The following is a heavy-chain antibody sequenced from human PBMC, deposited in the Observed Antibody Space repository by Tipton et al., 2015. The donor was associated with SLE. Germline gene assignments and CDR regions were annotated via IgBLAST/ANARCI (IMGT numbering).Heavy chain of an antibody. D-gene: IGHD3-3*01. V-gene: IGHV1-2*02. J-gene: IGHJ6*02. CDR1: GYTFTGYY. CDR2: INPNNGGT. CDR3: ARDGRYDFYGMDV. Sequence: QLVQSGAEVKKPGASVKVSCKASGYTFTGYYMHWVRQAPGQGLEWMGWINPNNGGTNYAQRFQGRVTMTRDTSISTAYMELSRLRSDDTAVYYCARDGRYDFYGMDVWGQGTTVTVSS.